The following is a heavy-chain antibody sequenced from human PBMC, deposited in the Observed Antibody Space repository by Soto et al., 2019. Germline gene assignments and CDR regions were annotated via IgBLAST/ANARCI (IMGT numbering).Heavy chain of an antibody. Sequence: PGGSLRLSCAVSGFTFSNYWMHWVRQAPGKGLEWVGRIKSKTDGGTTEYAAPVKGRFTISRDDSKNTLYLQMNSLKTDDTAVYYCTTLGHYYDSSPLDVWGQGTTVTVS. D-gene: IGHD3-22*01. CDR1: GFTFSNYW. CDR2: IKSKTDGGTT. CDR3: TTLGHYYDSSPLDV. J-gene: IGHJ6*02. V-gene: IGHV3-15*07.